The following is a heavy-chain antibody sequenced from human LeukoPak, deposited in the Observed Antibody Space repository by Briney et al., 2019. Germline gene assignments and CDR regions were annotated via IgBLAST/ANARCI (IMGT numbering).Heavy chain of an antibody. CDR1: GFTFGNYV. Sequence: GGSLRLSCAASGFTFGNYVLTWVRQAPGKGLERVSTISGSGGNTFYADSVKGRFTISRDSSRNTLFLQMSSLRAGDTAIYYCAKSRYGGYDFFDYWGQGALVTVSS. CDR2: ISGSGGNT. V-gene: IGHV3-23*01. CDR3: AKSRYGGYDFFDY. D-gene: IGHD5-12*01. J-gene: IGHJ4*02.